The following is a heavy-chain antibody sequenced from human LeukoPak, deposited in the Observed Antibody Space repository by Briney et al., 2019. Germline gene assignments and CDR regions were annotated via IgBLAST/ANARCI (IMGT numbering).Heavy chain of an antibody. CDR1: GFTFSSYG. CDR3: ARDRAVAGGGYFDY. J-gene: IGHJ4*02. V-gene: IGHV3-33*01. Sequence: PGGSLRLSCAASGFTFSSYGMHWVRQAPGKGLEWVAVIWYDGSNKYYADSVKGRFTISRDNSKNTLYLQMNSLSAEDTAVYYCARDRAVAGGGYFDYWGQGTLVTVSS. D-gene: IGHD6-19*01. CDR2: IWYDGSNK.